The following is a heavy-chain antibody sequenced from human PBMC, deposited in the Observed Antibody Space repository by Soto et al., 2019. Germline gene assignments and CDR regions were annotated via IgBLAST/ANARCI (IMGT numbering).Heavy chain of an antibody. D-gene: IGHD5-18*01. Sequence: EVQLVESGGGLVQPGGSLRLSCSASEFPVSTTYMSWVRQAPGKGLECVAIIFANDNAYYGDSVKGRFTISRRNSRSTLSLQMSNLGPEDTAVYYCVRDLGDGYKSAWGQGTLVTVSS. CDR2: IFANDNA. CDR1: EFPVSTTY. CDR3: VRDLGDGYKSA. J-gene: IGHJ4*02. V-gene: IGHV3-53*04.